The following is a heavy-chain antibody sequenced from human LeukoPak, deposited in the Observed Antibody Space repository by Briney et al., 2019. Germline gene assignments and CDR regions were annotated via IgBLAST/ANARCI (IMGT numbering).Heavy chain of an antibody. CDR3: AREYYDLWSGYPYGMDV. D-gene: IGHD3-3*01. J-gene: IGHJ6*02. CDR2: ISISSSYI. Sequence: GGSLRLSCAASGFTFSSYSMNWVRQAPGKGLEWVSPISISSSYIYYADSVKGRFTISRDNAKNSLYLQMNSLRAEDTAVYYCAREYYDLWSGYPYGMDVWGQGTTVTVSS. CDR1: GFTFSSYS. V-gene: IGHV3-21*01.